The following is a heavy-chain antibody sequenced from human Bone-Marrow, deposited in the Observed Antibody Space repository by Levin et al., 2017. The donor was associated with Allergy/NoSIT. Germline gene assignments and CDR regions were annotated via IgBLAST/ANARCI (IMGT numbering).Heavy chain of an antibody. CDR1: GYTFTAYY. D-gene: IGHD5-18*01. Sequence: AASVKVSCKASGYTFTAYYIHWVRQAPGQGLEWMGWINSKSGGTHYARKFQGRVTMTRDTSITTAYMELSRLRSDDTAVFYCAREEDTSLDEYFYYGMDVWGQGTTVTVSS. V-gene: IGHV1-2*02. CDR3: AREEDTSLDEYFYYGMDV. J-gene: IGHJ6*02. CDR2: INSKSGGT.